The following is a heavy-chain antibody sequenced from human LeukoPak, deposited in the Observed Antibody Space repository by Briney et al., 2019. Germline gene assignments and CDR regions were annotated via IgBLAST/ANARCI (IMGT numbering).Heavy chain of an antibody. J-gene: IGHJ4*02. CDR1: GCTFSSYS. D-gene: IGHD3-10*01. CDR2: ISSSSSYI. V-gene: IGHV3-21*01. Sequence: GGSLRLSCAASGCTFSSYSMNWVRQAPGKGLEWVSSISSSSSYIYYADSVMGRFTISRDNAKNSLYLQPNSLRAEDTAVYYCARDRERITMVRGVPFDYWGQGTLVTVSS. CDR3: ARDRERITMVRGVPFDY.